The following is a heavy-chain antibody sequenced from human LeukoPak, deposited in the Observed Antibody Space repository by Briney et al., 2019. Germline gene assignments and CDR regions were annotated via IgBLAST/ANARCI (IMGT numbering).Heavy chain of an antibody. Sequence: SETLSLTCTVSGGSISSSSYYWGWIRQPPGKGLEWIGSIYYSGSTNYNPSLKSRVTISVDTSKNQFSLKLSSVTAADTAVYYCARRDYGDYYFDYWGQGTLVTVSS. CDR1: GGSISSSSYY. D-gene: IGHD4-17*01. CDR3: ARRDYGDYYFDY. J-gene: IGHJ4*02. V-gene: IGHV4-39*07. CDR2: IYYSGST.